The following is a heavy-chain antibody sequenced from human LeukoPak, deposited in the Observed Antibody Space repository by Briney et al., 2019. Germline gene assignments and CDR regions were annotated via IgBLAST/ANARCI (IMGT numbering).Heavy chain of an antibody. CDR1: GGSISSYY. D-gene: IGHD3-10*01. J-gene: IGHJ4*02. CDR3: ASSPIITMVRGVIQPPHY. CDR2: IYTSGST. Sequence: PSETLSLTCTVSGGSISSYYWGWIRQPAGKGLEWIGRIYTSGSTNYNPSLKSRVTMSVDTSKNQFSLKLSSVTAADTAVYYCASSPIITMVRGVIQPPHYWGQGTLVTVSS. V-gene: IGHV4-4*07.